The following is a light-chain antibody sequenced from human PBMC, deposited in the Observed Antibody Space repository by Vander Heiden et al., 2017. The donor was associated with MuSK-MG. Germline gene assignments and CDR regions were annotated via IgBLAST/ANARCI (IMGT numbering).Light chain of an antibody. CDR2: DVH. J-gene: IGLJ2*01. CDR3: GSSAGSYIVA. Sequence: QSALTQPRSVTGSPGQSVTITCTGTSSDIGGYNYVSWYQHHPGKATKRIIYDVHSRPSGVPDRFSGSKSGNTASLTISGLQAEDEADYYCGSSAGSYIVAFGGGTRLTVL. CDR1: SSDIGGYNY. V-gene: IGLV2-11*01.